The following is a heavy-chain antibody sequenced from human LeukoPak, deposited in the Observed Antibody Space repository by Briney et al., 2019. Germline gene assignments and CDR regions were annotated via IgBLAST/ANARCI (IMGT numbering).Heavy chain of an antibody. D-gene: IGHD3-22*01. V-gene: IGHV4-34*01. CDR3: ARSTSRGYYYDSSGYYSL. CDR2: INHSGST. J-gene: IGHJ4*02. CDR1: GGSFSGYY. Sequence: SETLSLTCAVYGGSFSGYYWSWIRQPPGKGLEWIGEINHSGSTNYNLSLKSRVTISVDTSKNQFSLKLSSVTAADTAVYYCARSTSRGYYYDSSGYYSLWGQGTLVTVSS.